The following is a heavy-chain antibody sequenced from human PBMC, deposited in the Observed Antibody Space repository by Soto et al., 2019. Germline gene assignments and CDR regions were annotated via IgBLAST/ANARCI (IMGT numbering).Heavy chain of an antibody. D-gene: IGHD2-8*01. J-gene: IGHJ4*02. V-gene: IGHV4-39*01. Sequence: SETLSLTCTVSGGSISNSDYYWGWIRQPPGKGLEWIGSIYYSGKTYYNPSLKSRVTISVDTSKNQFSLKVNSVTAADTAAYYCARKGYQSTKNYPPSTYWGQGTLVTVSS. CDR2: IYYSGKT. CDR1: GGSISNSDYY. CDR3: ARKGYQSTKNYPPSTY.